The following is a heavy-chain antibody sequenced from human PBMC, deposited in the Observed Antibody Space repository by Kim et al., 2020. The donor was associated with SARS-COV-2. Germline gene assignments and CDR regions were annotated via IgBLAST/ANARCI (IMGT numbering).Heavy chain of an antibody. J-gene: IGHJ4*02. D-gene: IGHD3-9*01. V-gene: IGHV1-3*01. Sequence: SQMFQGRVTITRDTSASTAYMELSSLRSEDTAVYYCARGGVLRYFDWCDYWGQGTLVTVSS. CDR3: ARGGVLRYFDWCDY.